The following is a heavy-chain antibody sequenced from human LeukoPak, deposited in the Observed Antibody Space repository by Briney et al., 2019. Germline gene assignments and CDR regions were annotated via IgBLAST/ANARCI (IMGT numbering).Heavy chain of an antibody. V-gene: IGHV4-59*08. J-gene: IGHJ5*02. CDR3: ARVKYSSGSTSSWFDP. D-gene: IGHD3-10*01. Sequence: SETLSLTCTVSGGSISNYHWSWFRQPPGTGLKWIGYIEYSGGTTYNSSLKSRVTISVDTSKNQFSLKLNSVTAADTAVYYCARVKYSSGSTSSWFDPWGQGTPVAVSS. CDR1: GGSISNYH. CDR2: IEYSGGT.